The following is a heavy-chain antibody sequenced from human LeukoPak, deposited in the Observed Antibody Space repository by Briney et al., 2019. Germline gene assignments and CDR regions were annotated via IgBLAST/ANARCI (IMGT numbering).Heavy chain of an antibody. Sequence: QPGGSLRLPCAASGFTFSSYAMHWVRQAPGKGLEWVAVISYDGSNKYYADSVKGRFTISRDNSKNTLYLQMNSLRAEDTAVYYCARDRPSISGWYSALFDYWGQGTLVTVSS. CDR1: GFTFSSYA. V-gene: IGHV3-30*04. J-gene: IGHJ4*02. D-gene: IGHD6-19*01. CDR3: ARDRPSISGWYSALFDY. CDR2: ISYDGSNK.